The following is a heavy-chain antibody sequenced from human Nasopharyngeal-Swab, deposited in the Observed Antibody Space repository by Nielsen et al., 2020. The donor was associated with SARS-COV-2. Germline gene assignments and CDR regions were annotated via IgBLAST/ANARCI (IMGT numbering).Heavy chain of an antibody. V-gene: IGHV3-30*18. J-gene: IGHJ4*02. CDR2: ISYDGTDK. CDR3: AKSSHTSGWYPADH. Sequence: GESLKISCAASGFTFSNSGIQWVRQAPGKGPDWVAVISYDGTDKYYADSVRGRFTTSRDDSKNTVYLQLNSLRGDDTAVYYCAKSSHTSGWYPADHWGQGTLVIVSS. CDR1: GFTFSNSG. D-gene: IGHD6-19*01.